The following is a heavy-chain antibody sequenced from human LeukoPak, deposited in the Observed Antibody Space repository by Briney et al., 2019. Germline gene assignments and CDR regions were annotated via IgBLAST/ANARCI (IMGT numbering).Heavy chain of an antibody. CDR3: AKGGSYYYDSSGYYNY. CDR1: GFTVRGGY. CDR2: IYVSGTT. D-gene: IGHD3-22*01. Sequence: GGSLRLSCAASGFTVRGGYMSWVRQAPGKRLEWLAFIYVSGTTFYAASVKGRFTISRDNSKNTLYLQMNSLRAEDTAVYYCAKGGSYYYDSSGYYNYWGQGTLVTVSS. J-gene: IGHJ4*02. V-gene: IGHV3-53*01.